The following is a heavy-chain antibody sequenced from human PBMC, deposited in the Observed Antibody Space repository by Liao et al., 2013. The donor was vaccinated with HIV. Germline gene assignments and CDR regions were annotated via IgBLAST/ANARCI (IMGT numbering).Heavy chain of an antibody. CDR1: GGSINNYY. V-gene: IGHV4-59*01. CDR2: IYHRGST. CDR3: ARAIIGTPNYSFYYMDV. Sequence: QVQLQESGPGLVKPSETVSLTCTVSGGSINNYYWTWIRQPPGGGLEWIGYIYHRGSTNYNPSFQSRVTISVDTSKNQFSLKLKSVTAADTAVYYCARAIIGTPNYSFYYMDVWGRGITVTVSS. D-gene: IGHD1-7*01. J-gene: IGHJ6*03.